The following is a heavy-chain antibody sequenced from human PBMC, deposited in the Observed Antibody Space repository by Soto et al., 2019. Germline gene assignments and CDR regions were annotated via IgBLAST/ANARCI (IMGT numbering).Heavy chain of an antibody. Sequence: QITLNESGPTQVKPRQTLTLTCTFSGFSLTTSGVGVGWISQSPGKAPEWLALIYWDDDKRYSPSLKSRLTITKATAKNQVVLTMVDLDPADTATYYCAHRVLRTVFGLVTTTAIYFDFWGQGTPVAVSS. V-gene: IGHV2-5*02. CDR1: GFSLTTSGVG. CDR2: IYWDDDK. D-gene: IGHD3-3*01. CDR3: AHRVLRTVFGLVTTTAIYFDF. J-gene: IGHJ4*02.